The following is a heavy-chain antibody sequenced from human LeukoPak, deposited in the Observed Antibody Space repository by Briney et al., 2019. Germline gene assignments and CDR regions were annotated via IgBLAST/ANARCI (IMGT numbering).Heavy chain of an antibody. CDR3: ARRSGSTFSYYFDY. CDR2: ICSDGSTT. V-gene: IGHV3-74*03. Sequence: GGSLRLSCAASGFSFSGSWIHWVRQAPGEGLVWVSLICSDGSTTTYADSVKGRFTISRDNAKNTVYLQMNSLRAEDTAVYYCARRSGSTFSYYFDYWGQGTLVTVSS. D-gene: IGHD3-10*01. CDR1: GFSFSGSW. J-gene: IGHJ4*02.